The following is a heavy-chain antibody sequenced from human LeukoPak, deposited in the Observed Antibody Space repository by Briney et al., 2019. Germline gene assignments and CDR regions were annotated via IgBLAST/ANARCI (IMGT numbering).Heavy chain of an antibody. Sequence: SETLSLTCAVYGGSFSGYYWSWIRQPPGKGLEWIGEINHSGSTNYNPSLKSRVTMSVDTSKNQFSLKLSSVTAADTAVYYCARRHSSWYRSTYYFDYWGQGTLVTVSS. V-gene: IGHV4-34*01. J-gene: IGHJ4*02. CDR2: INHSGST. D-gene: IGHD6-13*01. CDR3: ARRHSSWYRSTYYFDY. CDR1: GGSFSGYY.